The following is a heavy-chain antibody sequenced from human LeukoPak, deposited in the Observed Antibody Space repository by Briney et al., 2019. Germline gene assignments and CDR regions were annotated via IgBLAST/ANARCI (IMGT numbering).Heavy chain of an antibody. CDR1: GTSFSGYS. CDR3: ARIESYHILYRPY. V-gene: IGHV4-34*01. J-gene: IGHJ4*02. CDR2: ITDSGGT. Sequence: PSETLSLTCAVYGTSFSGYSWSWIRQSPGKGLEWIGEITDSGGTNYNLSFKSRLTISADTSKNQFSLKLASVTAADTAVYYCARIESYHILYRPYWGQGTLVTVSS. D-gene: IGHD3-9*01.